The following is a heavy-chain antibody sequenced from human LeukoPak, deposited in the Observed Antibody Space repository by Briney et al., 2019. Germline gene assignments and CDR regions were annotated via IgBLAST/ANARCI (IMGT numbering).Heavy chain of an antibody. Sequence: GSPRLSCAASGFTFSSYGMHWVRQAPGKGLEWVAVIWYDRSNKYYADSVKGRFTISRDNSKNTLYLQMNSLRADDTAVYYCAREYYYGSGSQKYYFDYWGQGTLVTVSS. J-gene: IGHJ4*02. CDR1: GFTFSSYG. CDR2: IWYDRSNK. CDR3: AREYYYGSGSQKYYFDY. V-gene: IGHV3-33*01. D-gene: IGHD3-10*01.